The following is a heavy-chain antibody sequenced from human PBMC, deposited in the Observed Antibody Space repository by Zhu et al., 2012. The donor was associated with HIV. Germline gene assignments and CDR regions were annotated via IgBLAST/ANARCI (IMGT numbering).Heavy chain of an antibody. CDR1: GASFSSYY. CDR3: AGQIAVADARPGYFDR. Sequence: QVQLQQWGAGLLKPSETLSLTCAVYGASFSSYYWTWLRQSPGKGLERIGDINHSGNTNYNSSFKSRATISIDNSKNQFSLSLKSVTADDSAVYFCAGQIAVADARPGYFDRWGQGTLVTVS. D-gene: IGHD2-21*01. CDR2: INHSGNT. V-gene: IGHV4-34*01. J-gene: IGHJ1*01.